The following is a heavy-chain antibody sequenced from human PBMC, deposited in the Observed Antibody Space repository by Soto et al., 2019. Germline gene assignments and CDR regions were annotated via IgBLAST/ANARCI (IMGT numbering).Heavy chain of an antibody. CDR2: IYYSGST. J-gene: IGHJ4*02. CDR3: ARVPKRSAYYFDY. CDR1: GGSISSGGYY. Sequence: SETLSLTCTVSGGSISSGGYYWSWIRQHPGKGLEWIGYIYYSGSTYYNPSLKSRVTISVDTSKNQFSLKLSSVTAADTAVYYCARVPKRSAYYFDYWGQGTLVTVSS. V-gene: IGHV4-31*03.